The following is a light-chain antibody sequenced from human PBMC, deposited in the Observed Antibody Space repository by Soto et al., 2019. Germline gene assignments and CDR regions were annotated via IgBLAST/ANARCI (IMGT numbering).Light chain of an antibody. CDR3: VAWDDTLDAQV. CDR2: RNN. J-gene: IGLJ3*02. CDR1: RSNIGRNF. Sequence: QAVVTQSPSASGTPGQRVTISCSGSRSNIGRNFAYWYQHVPGTAPRLLIQRNNERPSGVHDRFSGSKSGTSVSLAISGLRSDDEATYYCVAWDDTLDAQVFGGGTKLTVL. V-gene: IGLV1-47*01.